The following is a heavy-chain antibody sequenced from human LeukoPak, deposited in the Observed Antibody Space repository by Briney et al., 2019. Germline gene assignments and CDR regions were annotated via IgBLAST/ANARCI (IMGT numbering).Heavy chain of an antibody. Sequence: GGSLRLSCAASGFTFSSYWMSWVRQAPGKGLEWVANIKQDGSEKYYVDSVKGRFTISRDNAKNSLYLQMNSLRAEDTAVYYCARDLPSRGYSGSLRTFDYWGQGTLVTVSS. V-gene: IGHV3-7*03. CDR2: IKQDGSEK. CDR1: GFTFSSYW. J-gene: IGHJ4*02. D-gene: IGHD1-26*01. CDR3: ARDLPSRGYSGSLRTFDY.